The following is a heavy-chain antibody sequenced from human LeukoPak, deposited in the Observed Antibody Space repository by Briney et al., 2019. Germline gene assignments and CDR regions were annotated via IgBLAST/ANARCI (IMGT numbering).Heavy chain of an antibody. CDR2: ISWNSGSI. CDR3: AKDIAPDTAMVTHFDY. D-gene: IGHD5-18*01. V-gene: IGHV3-9*01. Sequence: GGSLRLSCAASGFTFDDYALPWVRQAPGKGLEWVSGISWNSGSIGYADSVKGRFTISRDNAKNSLYLQMNSLRAEDTALYYCAKDIAPDTAMVTHFDYWGQGTLVTVSS. CDR1: GFTFDDYA. J-gene: IGHJ4*02.